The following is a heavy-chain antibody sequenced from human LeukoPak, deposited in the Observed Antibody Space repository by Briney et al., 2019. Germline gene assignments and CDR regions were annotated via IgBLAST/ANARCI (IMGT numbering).Heavy chain of an antibody. V-gene: IGHV3-53*01. CDR1: GFTVSTNY. Sequence: GGSMRLSCTASGFTVSTNYIAWVRQAPGEGLEWVSVIYGGGATYYADSVQGRFTISRDNSKNTAYLQMNSLTAEDTAVYYCARPDYGSGTYFEHWGQGSLVSVSS. CDR2: IYGGGAT. J-gene: IGHJ4*01. D-gene: IGHD3-10*01. CDR3: ARPDYGSGTYFEH.